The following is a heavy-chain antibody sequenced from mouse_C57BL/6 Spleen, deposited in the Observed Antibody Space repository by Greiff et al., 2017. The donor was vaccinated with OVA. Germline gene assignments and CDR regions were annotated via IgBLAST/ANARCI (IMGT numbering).Heavy chain of an antibody. D-gene: IGHD2-12*01. J-gene: IGHJ2*01. Sequence: EVHLVESEGGLVQPGSSMKLSCTASGFTFSDYYMAWVRQVPEKGLEWVANINYDGSSTYYLDSLKSRFIISRDNAKNILYLQMSSLKSEDTATYYCARSEDYTYYFDYWGQGTTLTVSS. CDR2: INYDGSST. CDR1: GFTFSDYY. CDR3: ARSEDYTYYFDY. V-gene: IGHV5-16*01.